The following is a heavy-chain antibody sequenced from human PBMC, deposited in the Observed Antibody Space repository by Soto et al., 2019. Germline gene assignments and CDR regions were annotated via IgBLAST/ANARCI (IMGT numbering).Heavy chain of an antibody. CDR2: IYYSGST. D-gene: IGHD3-3*01. V-gene: IGHV4-30-4*01. J-gene: IGHJ5*02. CDR1: GGSISSGDYY. Sequence: SETLSLTCTVPGGSISSGDYYWSWIRQPPGKGLEWIGYIYYSGSTYYNPSLKSRVTISVDTSKNQFSLKLSSVTAADTAVYYCARVGLYDFWSGYYDWFDPWGQGTLVTVSS. CDR3: ARVGLYDFWSGYYDWFDP.